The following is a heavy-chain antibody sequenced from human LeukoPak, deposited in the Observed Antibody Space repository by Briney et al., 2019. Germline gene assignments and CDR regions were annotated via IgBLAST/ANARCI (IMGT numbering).Heavy chain of an antibody. CDR1: GFTFSSYG. CDR2: ISYDGSNK. Sequence: GRSLRLSRAASGFTFSSYGMHWVRQAPGKGLEWVAVISYDGSNKYYADSVKGRFTISRDNSKNTLYLQMNSLRAEDTAVYYCAKVEFWGQGTMVTVSS. CDR3: AKVEF. V-gene: IGHV3-30*18. J-gene: IGHJ3*01.